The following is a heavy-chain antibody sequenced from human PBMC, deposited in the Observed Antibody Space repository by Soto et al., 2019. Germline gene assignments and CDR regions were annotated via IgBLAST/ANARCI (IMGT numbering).Heavy chain of an antibody. CDR1: GFTFGTYA. CDR2: ISNSGGTT. Sequence: GGSLRLSCAASGFTFGTYAMSWVRQAPGKGLEWVSLISNSGGTTYYADSVKGRFTISRDNSKNTMYLQMNSLRAEDTAVYYCAGSPYDSSGYYYRLGYWGQGTLVTVSS. V-gene: IGHV3-23*01. D-gene: IGHD3-22*01. J-gene: IGHJ4*02. CDR3: AGSPYDSSGYYYRLGY.